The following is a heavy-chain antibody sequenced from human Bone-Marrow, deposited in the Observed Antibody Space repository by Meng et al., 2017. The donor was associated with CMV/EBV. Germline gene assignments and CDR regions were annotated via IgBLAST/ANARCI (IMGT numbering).Heavy chain of an antibody. CDR3: ARGRDCSGGSCYSGWFDP. CDR1: GYTFTGYY. Sequence: QVQLVQSGAEAKKPGASVKFSCKASGYTFTGYYMHWVRQAPGQGLEWMGWINPNSGGTNYAQKFQGRVTMTRDTSISTAYMELSRLRSDDTAVYYCARGRDCSGGSCYSGWFDPWGQGTLVTVSS. D-gene: IGHD2-15*01. CDR2: INPNSGGT. V-gene: IGHV1-2*02. J-gene: IGHJ5*02.